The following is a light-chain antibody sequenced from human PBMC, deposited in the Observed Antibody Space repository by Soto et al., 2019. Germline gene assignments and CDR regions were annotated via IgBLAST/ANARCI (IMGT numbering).Light chain of an antibody. CDR3: KQLNSYPIT. CDR1: QGISNY. CDR2: AAS. V-gene: IGKV1-9*01. Sequence: IQLTQSPSSLSASVGDRVTITCRASQGISNYLAWYQQRPGKAPKLLIYAASTLQSGVQSRFSGSGSATDFTLTIRSLQPEDFATYYCKQLNSYPITFGQGTRLEIK. J-gene: IGKJ5*01.